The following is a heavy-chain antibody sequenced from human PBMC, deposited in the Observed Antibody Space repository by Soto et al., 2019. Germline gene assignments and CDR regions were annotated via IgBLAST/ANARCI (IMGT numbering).Heavy chain of an antibody. J-gene: IGHJ4*02. CDR1: GFTFDDYA. D-gene: IGHD4-17*01. V-gene: IGHV3-9*01. CDR2: ISWNSGSI. Sequence: SLKISCAASGFTFDDYAMHWVRQAPGKGLEWVSGISWNSGSIGYADSVKGRFTISRDNAKNSLYLQMNSLRAEDTALYYCAKVGLDYGDYWLAGAFDYWGQGTLVTVSS. CDR3: AKVGLDYGDYWLAGAFDY.